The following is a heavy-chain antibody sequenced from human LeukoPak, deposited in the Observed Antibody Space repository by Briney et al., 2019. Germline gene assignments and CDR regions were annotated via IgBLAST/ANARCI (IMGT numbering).Heavy chain of an antibody. J-gene: IGHJ4*02. CDR2: VKQDGSEK. V-gene: IGHV3-7*01. Sequence: PGGSLRLSCAASGFTFSSYWMSWVRQAPGKGLEWVANVKQDGSEKYYVDSVKGRFTISRDNAKNSLYLQMNSLRAEDTAVYYCARVLDSGYDYLDYWGQGTLVTVSS. CDR3: ARVLDSGYDYLDY. CDR1: GFTFSSYW. D-gene: IGHD5-12*01.